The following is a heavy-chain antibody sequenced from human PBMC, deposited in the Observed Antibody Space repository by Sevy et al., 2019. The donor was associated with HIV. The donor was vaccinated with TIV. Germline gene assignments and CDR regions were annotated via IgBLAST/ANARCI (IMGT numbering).Heavy chain of an antibody. CDR1: GGSITSLY. Sequence: SDTLSLTCTVSGGSITSLYWNLIRQPPGKGLEWIANIYYNGHINYNPSLKSRVTLSLDTSKNQFSLRLSSVTAADTAMYYCAGENAWGRGYSWGQGTLVTVSS. CDR2: IYYNGHI. V-gene: IGHV4-59*08. J-gene: IGHJ4*02. CDR3: AGENAWGRGYS. D-gene: IGHD1-26*01.